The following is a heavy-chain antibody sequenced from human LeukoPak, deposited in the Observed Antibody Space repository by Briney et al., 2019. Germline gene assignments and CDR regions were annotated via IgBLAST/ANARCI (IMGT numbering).Heavy chain of an antibody. CDR2: ISSSSSYI. D-gene: IGHD6-19*01. CDR1: GFTFSSYS. Sequence: GGSLRLSCAASGFTFSSYSMNWVRQAPGKGLEWVSSISSSSSYIYYADSVKGRFTISRDNAKNSLYLQMNSLRAEDTAVYYCARDHGGKEPPEWLVPLQHWGQGTLVTVSS. V-gene: IGHV3-21*01. J-gene: IGHJ1*01. CDR3: ARDHGGKEPPEWLVPLQH.